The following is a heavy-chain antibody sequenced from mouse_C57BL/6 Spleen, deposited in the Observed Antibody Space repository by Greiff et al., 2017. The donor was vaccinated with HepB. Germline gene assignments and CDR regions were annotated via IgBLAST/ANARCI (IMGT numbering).Heavy chain of an antibody. CDR2: IDPSDSYT. CDR3: ARASCDV. J-gene: IGHJ1*03. V-gene: IGHV1-69*01. CDR1: GYTFTSYW. Sequence: VQLQQSGAELVMPGASVKLSCKASGYTFTSYWMHWVKQRPGQGLEWIGEIDPSDSYTNYNQKFKGKSTLTVDKSSSTAYMQLSSLTSEDSAVYYCARASCDVWGTGTTVTVSS.